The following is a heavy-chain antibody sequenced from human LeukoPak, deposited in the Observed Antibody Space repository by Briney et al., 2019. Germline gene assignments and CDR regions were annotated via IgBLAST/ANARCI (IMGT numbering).Heavy chain of an antibody. D-gene: IGHD3-22*01. CDR3: ARVPDYYDSSGYYDY. V-gene: IGHV5-51*01. CDR2: IYPGDSDT. Sequence: GESLRISCKGSGYSFTSYWIGWVRQMPGKGLEWMGIIYPGDSDTRYSPSFQGQVTISADKSISTAYLQWSSLKASDTAMYYCARVPDYYDSSGYYDYWGQGTLVTVSS. J-gene: IGHJ4*02. CDR1: GYSFTSYW.